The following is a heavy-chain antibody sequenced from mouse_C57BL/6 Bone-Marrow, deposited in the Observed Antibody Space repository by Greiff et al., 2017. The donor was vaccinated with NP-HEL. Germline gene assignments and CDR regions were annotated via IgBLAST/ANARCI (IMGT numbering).Heavy chain of an antibody. D-gene: IGHD1-1*01. CDR1: GYTFTSYG. J-gene: IGHJ1*03. CDR3: ARGGITTVVAPCWYFDV. Sequence: QVQLKESGAELARPGASVKLSCKASGYTFTSYGISWVKQRTGQGLEWIGEIYPRSGNTYYNEKFKGKATLTADKSSSTAYMELRSLTSEDSAVYFCARGGITTVVAPCWYFDVWGTGTTVTVSS. CDR2: IYPRSGNT. V-gene: IGHV1-81*01.